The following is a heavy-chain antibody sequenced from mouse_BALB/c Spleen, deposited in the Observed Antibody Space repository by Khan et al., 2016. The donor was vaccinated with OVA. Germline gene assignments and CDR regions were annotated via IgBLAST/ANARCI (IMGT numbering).Heavy chain of an antibody. CDR2: IDPANGDT. V-gene: IGHV14-3*02. Sequence: EVQLQQSGADLVKPGASVRLSCTSSGFNIKDTYMHWVKERPEQGLEWIGRIDPANGDTKYDPRFQGKATITADTSSNPAYLQLSSLTSEETAVYYGALIYLCNYIYFDYWGQGTTLTVSS. CDR1: GFNIKDTY. D-gene: IGHD2-1*01. J-gene: IGHJ2*01. CDR3: ALIYLCNYIYFDY.